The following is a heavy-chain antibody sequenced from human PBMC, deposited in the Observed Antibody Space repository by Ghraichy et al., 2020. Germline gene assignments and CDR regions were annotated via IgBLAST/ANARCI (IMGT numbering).Heavy chain of an antibody. D-gene: IGHD6-19*01. CDR1: GGSISSYY. Sequence: SQTLSLTCTVSGGSISSYYWSWIRQPPGKGLEWIGYIYYSGSTNYNPSLKSRVTISVDTSKNQFSLKLSSVTAADTAVYYCARDSPRIAVAGNHYHNWFDPWGQGTLVTVSS. CDR2: IYYSGST. V-gene: IGHV4-59*01. J-gene: IGHJ5*02. CDR3: ARDSPRIAVAGNHYHNWFDP.